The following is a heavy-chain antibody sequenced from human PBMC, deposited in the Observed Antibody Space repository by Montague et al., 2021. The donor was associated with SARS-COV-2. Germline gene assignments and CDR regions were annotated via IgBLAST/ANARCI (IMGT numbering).Heavy chain of an antibody. CDR3: AGRTDILTGYYDY. D-gene: IGHD3-9*01. V-gene: IGHV4-61*03. J-gene: IGHJ4*02. CDR1: GDSVSSDSYF. Sequence: SETLSLTCLVSGDSVSSDSYFWAWIRQPPGKGLEWIGYIYSRGGTNYNPSLKSRVTLSLDAAKNHFSLRLSSVTAADTAAYYCAGRTDILTGYYDYWGQGTLVTVSS. CDR2: IYSRGGT.